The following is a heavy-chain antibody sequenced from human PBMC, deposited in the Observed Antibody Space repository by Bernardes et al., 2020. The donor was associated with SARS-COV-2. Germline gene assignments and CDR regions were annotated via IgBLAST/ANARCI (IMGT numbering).Heavy chain of an antibody. CDR3: ARHVPRGPETDYNFEYYFDY. D-gene: IGHD3-10*01. CDR1: AGSINSYY. J-gene: IGHJ4*02. Sequence: SETLSLTCTVSAGSINSYYWSWIRQPPGKGLEWIGYIYYSGGTNYNPSLKSRVTISVDTSKNQFSLKLTCVTGADTAVYFCARHVPRGPETDYNFEYYFDYWGQGTLVTVSS. CDR2: IYYSGGT. V-gene: IGHV4-59*08.